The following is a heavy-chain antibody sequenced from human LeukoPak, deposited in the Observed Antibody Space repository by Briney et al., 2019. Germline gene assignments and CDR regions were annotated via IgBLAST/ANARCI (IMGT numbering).Heavy chain of an antibody. CDR2: INHSGST. D-gene: IGHD3/OR15-3a*01. Sequence: SETPSLTCAVYGGSFSGYYWSWVRQPPGKGLEWIGEINHSGSTNYNPSLKSRVTISLDTSKHHFSLRVTSVPAADTAVYYSASQTGSGLFILPGGQGTLVTVSS. J-gene: IGHJ4*02. CDR1: GGSFSGYY. V-gene: IGHV4-34*01. CDR3: ASQTGSGLFILP.